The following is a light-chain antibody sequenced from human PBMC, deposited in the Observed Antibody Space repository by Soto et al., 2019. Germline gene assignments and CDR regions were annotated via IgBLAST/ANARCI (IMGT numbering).Light chain of an antibody. Sequence: QSVLTQPRSVSGSPGQSVTISCTGTSSDVGFYNYVSWYQQHPGKVPKIMIYDVDKRPSGVPDRFSGSKSGNTASLTISGLKPEDEADYYCCSYAGYYNSRFGGGTKVTVL. CDR2: DVD. CDR1: SSDVGFYNY. V-gene: IGLV2-11*01. J-gene: IGLJ2*01. CDR3: CSYAGYYNSR.